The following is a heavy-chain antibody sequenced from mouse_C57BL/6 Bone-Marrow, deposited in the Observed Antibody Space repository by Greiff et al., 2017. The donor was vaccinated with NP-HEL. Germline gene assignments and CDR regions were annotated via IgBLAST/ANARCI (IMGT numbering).Heavy chain of an antibody. V-gene: IGHV1-42*01. J-gene: IGHJ4*01. CDR3: ARSWLPWVDY. Sequence: EVKLVESGPELVKPGASVKISCKASGYSFTGYYMNWVKQSPEKSLEWIGEINPSTGGTTYNQKFKAKATLTVDKSSSTAYMQLKSLTSEDSAVYYCARSWLPWVDYWGQGTSVTVSS. D-gene: IGHD2-2*01. CDR2: INPSTGGT. CDR1: GYSFTGYY.